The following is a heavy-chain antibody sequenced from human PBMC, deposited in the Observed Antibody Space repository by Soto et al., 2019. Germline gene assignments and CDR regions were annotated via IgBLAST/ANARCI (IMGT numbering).Heavy chain of an antibody. D-gene: IGHD2-2*01. CDR1: GGSISSYY. Sequence: SETLSLTCTVSGGSISSYYWSWIRQPPGKGLEWIGYIYYSGSPNYNPSLKSRVTISVDTAKNQFPLKLSSVTAADTAVYYCASGGTYCSSTSCYFWFDPWGQGTLVTVSS. V-gene: IGHV4-59*01. J-gene: IGHJ5*02. CDR2: IYYSGSP. CDR3: ASGGTYCSSTSCYFWFDP.